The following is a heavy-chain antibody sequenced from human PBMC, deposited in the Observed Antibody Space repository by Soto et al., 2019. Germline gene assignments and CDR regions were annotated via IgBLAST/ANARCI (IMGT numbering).Heavy chain of an antibody. V-gene: IGHV3-30*04. Sequence: LRLSCAAPGFMFSAYAMLWVRQAPGKGLEWVAAISYDGTNKYYADSIKGRFTISRDNSANTLFLQVNSLRREDTAMYYCARDPSPYTSGWYGIDFWGHGTLVTVSS. J-gene: IGHJ4*01. CDR1: GFMFSAYA. CDR2: ISYDGTNK. CDR3: ARDPSPYTSGWYGIDF. D-gene: IGHD6-19*01.